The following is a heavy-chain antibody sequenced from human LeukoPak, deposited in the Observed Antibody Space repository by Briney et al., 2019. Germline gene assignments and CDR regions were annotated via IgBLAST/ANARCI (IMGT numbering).Heavy chain of an antibody. Sequence: GGSLRLSCAASGFTFSSYAMSSVRQAPGKGLEWVSAISGSGGSTYYADSVKGRFTTSRGNSKNTLYLQMNSLRAEDTAVNYCGKDPGLVVRGVISIDPYYFDCWGQGSLVTVSS. V-gene: IGHV3-23*01. D-gene: IGHD3-10*01. CDR1: GFTFSSYA. J-gene: IGHJ4*02. CDR2: ISGSGGST. CDR3: GKDPGLVVRGVISIDPYYFDC.